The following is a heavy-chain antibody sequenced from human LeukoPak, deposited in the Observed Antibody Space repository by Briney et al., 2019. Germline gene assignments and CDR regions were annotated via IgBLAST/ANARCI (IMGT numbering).Heavy chain of an antibody. D-gene: IGHD3-16*01. CDR1: GGSIISGDYY. CDR2: THYSGST. V-gene: IGHV4-30-4*01. Sequence: PSETLSLTCTVSGGSIISGDYYWSWIRQPPGKGLVWIGNTHYSGSTYYNPSLKSRVTISGDTAKNQFSLKLTSVTAADTAVYYCARARGDSNAYPFDYWGQGTLVTVSS. CDR3: ARARGDSNAYPFDY. J-gene: IGHJ4*02.